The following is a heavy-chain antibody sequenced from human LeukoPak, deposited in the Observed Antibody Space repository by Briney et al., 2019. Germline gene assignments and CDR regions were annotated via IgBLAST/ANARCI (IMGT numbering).Heavy chain of an antibody. Sequence: SVKVSCKASGYTFTSHDINWVRQAPGQGLEWMGRIIPILGIANYAQKFQGRVTITADKSTSTAYMELSSLRSEDTAVYYCARDPGDGYNLDYWGQGTLVTVSS. CDR1: GYTFTSHD. V-gene: IGHV1-69*04. CDR2: IIPILGIA. D-gene: IGHD5-24*01. CDR3: ARDPGDGYNLDY. J-gene: IGHJ4*02.